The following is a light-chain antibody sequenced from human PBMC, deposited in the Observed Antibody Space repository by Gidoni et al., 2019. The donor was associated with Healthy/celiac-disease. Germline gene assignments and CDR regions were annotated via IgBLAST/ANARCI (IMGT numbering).Light chain of an antibody. J-gene: IGKJ2*04. CDR3: QQYYSTPCS. CDR1: QSVLYSSNNKNY. V-gene: IGKV4-1*01. Sequence: DIVMTQSPASLAVSLGERATINCKSSQSVLYSSNNKNYLAWYQQKPGQPPTLLIYWASTRESGVPDRFSGSGSGTDFTLTISSLQAEDVAVYYCQQYYSTPCSFGQGTKLEIK. CDR2: WAS.